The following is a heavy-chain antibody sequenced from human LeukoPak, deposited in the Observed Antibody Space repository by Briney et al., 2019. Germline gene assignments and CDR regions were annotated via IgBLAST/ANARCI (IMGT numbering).Heavy chain of an antibody. CDR2: INPNSGGT. CDR1: GYTFTGNY. D-gene: IGHD2-21*02. Sequence: EASVKVSCKASGYTFTGNYMHWVRQAPGQGLEWMGWINPNSGGTKYEQKFQGRVTMTRDTSINTAYMELSSLRSEDTAVYYCARDDYCGGDCYSNHDAFDIWGQGTMVTVSS. V-gene: IGHV1-2*02. J-gene: IGHJ3*02. CDR3: ARDDYCGGDCYSNHDAFDI.